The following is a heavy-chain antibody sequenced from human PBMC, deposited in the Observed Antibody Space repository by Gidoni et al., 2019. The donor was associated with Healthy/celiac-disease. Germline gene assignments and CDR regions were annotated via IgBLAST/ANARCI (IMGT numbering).Heavy chain of an antibody. V-gene: IGHV4-34*01. CDR1: GGSFSGYY. CDR2: INHRGST. Sequence: QVQLQQWGAGLLKPSETLSLTCAVYGGSFSGYYWSWIRQPPGKGLEWIGEINHRGSTNYNPSLKSRVTISVDTSKNQFSLKLSSVTAADTAVYYCARGRRITMIVVVITGDAFDIWGQGTMVTVSS. J-gene: IGHJ3*02. D-gene: IGHD3-22*01. CDR3: ARGRRITMIVVVITGDAFDI.